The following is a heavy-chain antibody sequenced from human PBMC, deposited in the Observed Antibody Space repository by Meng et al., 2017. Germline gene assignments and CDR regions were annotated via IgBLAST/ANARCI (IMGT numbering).Heavy chain of an antibody. Sequence: GGSLRLSCTASGLTFGDYAMSWFRQAPGKGLEWVGFIRSKAYGGTTEYAASVKGRFTISRDDSKSIAYLQMNSLKTEDTAVYYCTRVRGSGSYYDHWGQGTLVTVSS. CDR1: GLTFGDYA. CDR2: IRSKAYGGTT. CDR3: TRVRGSGSYYDH. J-gene: IGHJ4*02. D-gene: IGHD3-10*01. V-gene: IGHV3-49*03.